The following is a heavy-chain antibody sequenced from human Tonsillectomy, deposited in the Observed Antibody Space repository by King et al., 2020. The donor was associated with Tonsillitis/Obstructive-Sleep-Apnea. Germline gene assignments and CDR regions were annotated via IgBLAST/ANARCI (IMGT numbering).Heavy chain of an antibody. CDR2: IRQDGSET. CDR3: ARDPWSGCSSSICYGAFDI. V-gene: IGHV3-7*01. D-gene: IGHD2-2*01. Sequence: VQLVESGGTLVQPGGSLRLSCAASGFTFSRYWMTWVRQAPGKGLEWVANIRQDGSETHYVDSVQGRFTISRDNADNSLYLQMNSLRAEDTAVYYCARDPWSGCSSSICYGAFDIWGQGTMVTVSS. CDR1: GFTFSRYW. J-gene: IGHJ3*02.